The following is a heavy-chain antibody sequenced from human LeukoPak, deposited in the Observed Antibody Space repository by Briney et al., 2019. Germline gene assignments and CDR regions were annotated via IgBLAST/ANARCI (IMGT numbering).Heavy chain of an antibody. Sequence: PGGSLRLSCAASGFTFSSYGMHWVRQAPGKGLEWVAVISYDGSNKYYADSVKGRFTISRDNSKNTLYLQMNSLRAEDTAVYYCAKDRPPFGGVIVTLDYWGQGTLVTVSS. CDR1: GFTFSSYG. CDR2: ISYDGSNK. J-gene: IGHJ4*02. CDR3: AKDRPPFGGVIVTLDY. D-gene: IGHD3-16*02. V-gene: IGHV3-30*18.